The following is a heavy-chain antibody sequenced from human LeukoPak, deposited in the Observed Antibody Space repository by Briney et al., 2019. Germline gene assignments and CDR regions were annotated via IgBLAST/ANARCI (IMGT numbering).Heavy chain of an antibody. Sequence: ASVKVSCKASGYTFTGYYINWVRQAPGQGLEWMGWINANSGDTNYAQKFQGRVTMTRETSTSTAYMEMSRLKSDDTAFYYCANDPTPLSEFWGQGTLVTVSS. CDR2: INANSGDT. V-gene: IGHV1-2*02. CDR1: GYTFTGYY. J-gene: IGHJ4*02. D-gene: IGHD3-10*01. CDR3: ANDPTPLSEF.